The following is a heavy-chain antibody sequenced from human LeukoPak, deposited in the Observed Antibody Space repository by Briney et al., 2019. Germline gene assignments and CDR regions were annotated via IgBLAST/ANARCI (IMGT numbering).Heavy chain of an antibody. Sequence: GGSLRLSCAASGFTFSSYAMSWVRQAPGKGLEWVAVISYDGSNKYYADSVKGRFTISRDNSKNTLYLQMNSLRAEDTAVYYCAREGRGTDGNGPFDYWGQGTLVTVSS. J-gene: IGHJ4*02. CDR2: ISYDGSNK. CDR1: GFTFSSYA. D-gene: IGHD4-23*01. CDR3: AREGRGTDGNGPFDY. V-gene: IGHV3-30-3*01.